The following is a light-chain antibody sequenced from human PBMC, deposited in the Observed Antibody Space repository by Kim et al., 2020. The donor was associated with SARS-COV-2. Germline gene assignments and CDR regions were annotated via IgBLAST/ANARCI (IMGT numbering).Light chain of an antibody. V-gene: IGLV2-23*02. CDR2: EVT. CDR3: FSYGGRSTYV. CDR1: PTYVGYYDL. Sequence: SITLSGTETPTYVGYYDLVSWYQQKPGKAPTLIIYEVTKRPSGISTRFSGSKSGNTASLTISGLQAEDEADYYCFSYGGRSTYVFGTGTKVTVL. J-gene: IGLJ1*01.